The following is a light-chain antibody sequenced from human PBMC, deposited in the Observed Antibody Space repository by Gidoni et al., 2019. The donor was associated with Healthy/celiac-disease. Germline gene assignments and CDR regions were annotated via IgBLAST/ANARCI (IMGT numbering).Light chain of an antibody. V-gene: IGKV1-33*01. CDR3: QQYDNLPPGIT. CDR2: DAS. Sequence: DIQMTQSPSSLSASVGDRVTITCQASQDISNYLNWYQQKPGKAPKLLIYDASNLETGVPSRFSGSGSGTDFTFTISSLQPEDIATYYCQQYDNLPPGITFXPXTKVXIK. J-gene: IGKJ3*01. CDR1: QDISNY.